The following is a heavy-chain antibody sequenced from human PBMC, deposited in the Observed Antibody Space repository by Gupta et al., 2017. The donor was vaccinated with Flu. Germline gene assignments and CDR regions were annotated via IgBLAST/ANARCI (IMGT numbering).Heavy chain of an antibody. CDR3: AKGGDFWSVQINGMGY. D-gene: IGHD3-3*01. V-gene: IGHV3-30*18. Sequence: QVQLVESGGGVVPPGRSLRLSCAASGFTFSSSGMHWVRQAPGKGLEWVAVISYDGSNKYYADSVKGRFTISRDNSKNTLYLQMNSLRAEDTAVYYCAKGGDFWSVQINGMGYWGQGTLVTVSS. CDR1: GFTFSSSG. J-gene: IGHJ4*02. CDR2: ISYDGSNK.